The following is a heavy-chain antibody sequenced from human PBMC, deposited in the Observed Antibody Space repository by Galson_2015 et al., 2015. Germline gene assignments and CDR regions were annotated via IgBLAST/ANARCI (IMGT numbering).Heavy chain of an antibody. Sequence: SLRLSCAASEFTFSSYYMSWVRQAPGKGLEWVSSISSTTTYIYYADSVKGRFTISRDNAKNSLYLQMNSLGAEDTAVDYCARQILDYDFWSGDYPTNLDYWGHGALVTVSS. CDR1: EFTFSSYY. CDR3: ARQILDYDFWSGDYPTNLDY. CDR2: ISSTTTYI. V-gene: IGHV3-21*01. J-gene: IGHJ4*01. D-gene: IGHD3-3*01.